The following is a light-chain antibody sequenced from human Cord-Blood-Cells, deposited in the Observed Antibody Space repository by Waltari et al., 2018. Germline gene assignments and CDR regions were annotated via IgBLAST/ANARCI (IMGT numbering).Light chain of an antibody. J-gene: IGKJ2*01. Sequence: DIVMTQSPDSLAVFVGESGPIKSKARQSVLYSSNNTNYLAWYQQKPGQPPKLLIYWASTRESGVPDRFSGSGSGTDFTLTISSLQAEDVAVYYCQQYYSTPYTFGQGTKLEIK. CDR3: QQYYSTPYT. CDR1: QSVLYSSNNTNY. V-gene: IGKV4-1*01. CDR2: WAS.